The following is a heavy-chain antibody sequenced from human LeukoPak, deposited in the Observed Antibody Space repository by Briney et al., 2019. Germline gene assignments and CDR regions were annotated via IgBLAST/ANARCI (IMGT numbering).Heavy chain of an antibody. J-gene: IGHJ3*02. V-gene: IGHV3-30-3*01. CDR3: ARDPSYRPWELPSGDAFDI. D-gene: IGHD1-26*01. Sequence: PGRSLRLSCAASGFTFSSYAMHWVRQAPGKGLEWVAVISYDGSNKYYADSVKGRFTMSRDNSKNTLYLQMNSLRAEDTAMYYCARDPSYRPWELPSGDAFDIWGQGTMVTVSS. CDR2: ISYDGSNK. CDR1: GFTFSSYA.